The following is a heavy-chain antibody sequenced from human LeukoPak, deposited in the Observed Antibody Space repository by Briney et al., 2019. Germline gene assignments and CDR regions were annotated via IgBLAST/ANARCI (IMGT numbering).Heavy chain of an antibody. CDR2: IVVGSGNT. Sequence: SVKVSCKASGFTFTSSAMQWVRQARGQRLEWIGWIVVGSGNTNYAQKFQERVTITRDMSTSTAYMELSSLRSEDTAVYYCAAMGMTTVTTDYYYYGMDVWGQGTTVTDSS. V-gene: IGHV1-58*02. CDR3: AAMGMTTVTTDYYYYGMDV. J-gene: IGHJ6*02. D-gene: IGHD4-11*01. CDR1: GFTFTSSA.